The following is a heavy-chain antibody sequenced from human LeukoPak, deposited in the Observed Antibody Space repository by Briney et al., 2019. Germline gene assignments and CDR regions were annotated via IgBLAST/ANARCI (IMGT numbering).Heavy chain of an antibody. CDR2: ISSSGSTI. J-gene: IGHJ4*02. V-gene: IGHV3-11*04. D-gene: IGHD6-19*01. Sequence: GGSLRLSCAASGFPFSDYYMSWIRQAPGKGLEWVSYISSSGSTIYYADSVKGRFTISRDNAKNSLYLQMNSLRAEDTAVYYCAGMLYSSGWYDYWGQGTLVTVSS. CDR3: AGMLYSSGWYDY. CDR1: GFPFSDYY.